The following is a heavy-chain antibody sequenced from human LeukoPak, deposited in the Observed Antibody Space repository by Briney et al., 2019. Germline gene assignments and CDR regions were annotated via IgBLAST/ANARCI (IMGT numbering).Heavy chain of an antibody. CDR2: ISSNGGST. D-gene: IGHD6-13*01. CDR3: ASGYSQQPSGY. Sequence: GGSLRLSCSASGFTFSSYAMHWVRQAPGKGLEYVSAISSNGGSTYYADSVKGRFTISRDNSKNTLYLQMSSLRAEDTAVYYCASGYSQQPSGYWGQGTLVTVSS. CDR1: GFTFSSYA. J-gene: IGHJ4*02. V-gene: IGHV3-64D*06.